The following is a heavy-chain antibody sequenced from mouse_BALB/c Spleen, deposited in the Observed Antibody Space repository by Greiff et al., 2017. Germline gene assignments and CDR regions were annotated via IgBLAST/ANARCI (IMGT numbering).Heavy chain of an antibody. CDR1: GYTFTDYA. Sequence: QVQLQQSGAELVRPGVSVKISCKGSGYTFTDYAMHWVKQSHAKSLEWIGVISTYYGDASYNQKFTGKATMTVDKSSSTAYMELARLTSEDSAIYYSARRYYGSRGAMDYWGQGTSVTVSS. D-gene: IGHD1-1*01. J-gene: IGHJ4*01. V-gene: IGHV1S137*01. CDR2: ISTYYGDA. CDR3: ARRYYGSRGAMDY.